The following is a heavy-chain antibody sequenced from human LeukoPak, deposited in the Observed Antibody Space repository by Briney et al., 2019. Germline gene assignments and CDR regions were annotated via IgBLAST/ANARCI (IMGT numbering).Heavy chain of an antibody. CDR2: IRYDGSNK. V-gene: IGHV3-30*02. Sequence: GGSLRLSCAASGFTFSSYGMHWVRQAPGKGLEWVAFIRYDGSNKYYADSVKGRFTISRDNSKNTLYLQTNSLRAEDTAVYYCAKDEFLEWLLDDQGGLFDYWGQGTLVTVSS. CDR1: GFTFSSYG. CDR3: AKDEFLEWLLDDQGGLFDY. D-gene: IGHD3-3*01. J-gene: IGHJ4*02.